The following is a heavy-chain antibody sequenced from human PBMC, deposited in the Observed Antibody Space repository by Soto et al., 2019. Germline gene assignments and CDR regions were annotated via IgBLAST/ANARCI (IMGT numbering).Heavy chain of an antibody. CDR2: IYYSGTT. Sequence: QSLTCTVSGGSISGYYWSWTRQSPGKGLEWIGYIYYSGTTNYNPSLKSRVTISVDTSKNQFSLKLRSVTAADTAVYYCARNLIFDYWGQGTLVTVSS. CDR3: ARNLIFDY. J-gene: IGHJ4*02. V-gene: IGHV4-59*01. CDR1: GGSISGYY.